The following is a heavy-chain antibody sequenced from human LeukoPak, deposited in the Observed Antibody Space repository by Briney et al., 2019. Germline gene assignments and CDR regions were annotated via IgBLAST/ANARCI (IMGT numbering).Heavy chain of an antibody. Sequence: SETLSLTCTVSGASISTYHWSWIRQPAGKGLEWIGRIYSSGSTNYNPSLKSRVTMSVDTSRNQFSLKLSSGTAADTAVYYCARDYDKAFDYWGQGTLVTVPS. J-gene: IGHJ4*02. D-gene: IGHD3-9*01. V-gene: IGHV4-4*07. CDR3: ARDYDKAFDY. CDR1: GASISTYH. CDR2: IYSSGST.